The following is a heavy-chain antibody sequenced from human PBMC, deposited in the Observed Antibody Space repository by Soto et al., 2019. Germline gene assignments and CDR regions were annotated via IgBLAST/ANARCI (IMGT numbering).Heavy chain of an antibody. J-gene: IGHJ4*02. CDR1: GYTFSDYY. D-gene: IGHD3-3*01. CDR3: ASHYDMWSGYLSPVDY. CDR2: IDTSGTKI. Sequence: QVQLVESGGDLVKPGGSLRLSCAASGYTFSDYYMSWIRQAPGKGLEWISYIDTSGTKIYYADSVKGRFTITRDNAKNSLYLEMNSLRDKDTAVYYCASHYDMWSGYLSPVDYWGQGTLVTVSS. V-gene: IGHV3-11*01.